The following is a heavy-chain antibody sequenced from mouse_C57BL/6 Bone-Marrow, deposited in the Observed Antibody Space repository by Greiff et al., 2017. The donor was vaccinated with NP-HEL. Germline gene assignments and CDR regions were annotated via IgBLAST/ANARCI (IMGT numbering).Heavy chain of an antibody. CDR2: IDPNSGGT. CDR3: ARFSSNWDGGYWYFDV. CDR1: GYTFTSYW. J-gene: IGHJ1*03. V-gene: IGHV1-72*01. Sequence: QVQLQQPGAELVKPGASVKLSCKASGYTFTSYWMHWVKQRPGRGLEWIGRIDPNSGGTKYNEKFKSKATLTVDKPSSTAYMQLSSLTSEDSAVYYCARFSSNWDGGYWYFDVWGTGTTVTVSS. D-gene: IGHD4-1*01.